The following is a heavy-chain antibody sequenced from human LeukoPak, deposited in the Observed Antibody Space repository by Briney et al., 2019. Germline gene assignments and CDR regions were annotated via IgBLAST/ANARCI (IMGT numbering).Heavy chain of an antibody. CDR3: AKDLVLHGAYFDY. CDR2: ISGSGGST. D-gene: IGHD1-26*01. J-gene: IGHJ4*02. V-gene: IGHV3-23*01. CDR1: GFTFSSYA. Sequence: PGGSLRLSCAASGFTFSSYAMSWVRQAPGKGLEWVSAISGSGGSTYYADSVKGRFTISRDNSKNTLYLQMNRLRAEDTAVYYCAKDLVLHGAYFDYWGQGTLVTVSS.